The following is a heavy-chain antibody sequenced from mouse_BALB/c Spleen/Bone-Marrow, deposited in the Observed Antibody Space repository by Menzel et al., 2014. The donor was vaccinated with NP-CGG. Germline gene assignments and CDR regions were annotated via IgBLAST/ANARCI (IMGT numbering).Heavy chain of an antibody. CDR3: APYYYGRWFTY. CDR1: GFNIKDPY. CDR2: IDPANGNT. V-gene: IGHV14-3*02. Sequence: QLQQSGAELVKPGASVKLSCTASGFNIKDPYMHWVKQRPEQGLEWIGRIDPANGNTKYDPKFQGKATITADTSSNXAYLQLSSLTSEDTAVYYCAPYYYGRWFTYWGQGTLVTVSA. J-gene: IGHJ3*01. D-gene: IGHD1-1*01.